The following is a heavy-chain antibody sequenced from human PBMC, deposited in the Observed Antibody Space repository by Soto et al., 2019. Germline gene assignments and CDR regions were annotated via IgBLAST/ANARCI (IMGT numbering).Heavy chain of an antibody. J-gene: IGHJ6*02. V-gene: IGHV2-5*01. D-gene: IGHD3-16*01. CDR2: IYWNDDR. CDR3: GHRRESYDYSGLDV. CDR1: GFSLTTRGLG. Sequence: QITLKESGPTLVQPTQTLTLTCTFSGFSLTTRGLGVSWIRQPPGKALEWLAVIYWNDDRRYNPSLTSRLTVTKDTSKNQVVLTMTNMDLVDTATYYCGHRRESYDYSGLDVWGQGTTVIVSS.